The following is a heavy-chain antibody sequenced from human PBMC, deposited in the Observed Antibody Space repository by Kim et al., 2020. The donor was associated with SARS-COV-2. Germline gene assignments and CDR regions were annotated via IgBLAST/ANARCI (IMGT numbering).Heavy chain of an antibody. V-gene: IGHV4-59*09. CDR3: ARGGNYYGMDV. Sequence: TNYNPSLKSRVTISVDTSKNQFSPKLSSVTAADTAVYYCARGGNYYGMDVWGQGTTVTVSS. J-gene: IGHJ6*02. CDR2: T. D-gene: IGHD1-1*01.